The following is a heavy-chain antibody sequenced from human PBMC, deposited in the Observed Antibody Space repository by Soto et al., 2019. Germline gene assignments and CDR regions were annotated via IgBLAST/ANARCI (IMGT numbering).Heavy chain of an antibody. D-gene: IGHD2-15*01. CDR1: GFTFSSYG. J-gene: IGHJ4*02. CDR2: IWYDGSNK. Sequence: QVQLVESGGGVVQPGRSLRLSCAASGFTFSSYGMHWVRQAPGKGLEWVAVIWYDGSNKYYADSVKGRFTISRDNSKNTLYLQMNSLRAEDTAVYYCARAGPGDGISETNDYWGQGTLVTVSS. V-gene: IGHV3-33*01. CDR3: ARAGPGDGISETNDY.